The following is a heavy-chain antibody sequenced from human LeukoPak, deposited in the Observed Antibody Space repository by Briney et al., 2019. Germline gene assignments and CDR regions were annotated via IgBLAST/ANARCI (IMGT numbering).Heavy chain of an antibody. CDR1: GYTFTGYY. J-gene: IGHJ6*02. D-gene: IGHD3-22*01. Sequence: ASVKVSCKASGYTFTGYYMHWVRQAPGQGLEWMGWINPNSGGTNYAQKFQGWVTMTRDTSISTAYMELSRLRSDDTAVYYCARHKYYYDSSGYYGVPYYYGMDVWGQGTTVTVSS. CDR2: INPNSGGT. V-gene: IGHV1-2*04. CDR3: ARHKYYYDSSGYYGVPYYYGMDV.